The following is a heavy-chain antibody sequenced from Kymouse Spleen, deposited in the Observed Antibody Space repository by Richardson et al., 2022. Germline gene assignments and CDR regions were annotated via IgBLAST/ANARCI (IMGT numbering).Heavy chain of an antibody. Sequence: QVQLQESGPGLVKPSQTLSLTCTVSGGSISSGGYYWSWIRQHPGKGLEWIGYIYYSGSTYYNPSLKSRVTISVDTSKNQFSLKLSSVTAADTAVYYCARDYDILTGYSYYYYYYGMDVWGQGTTVTVSS. J-gene: IGHJ6*02. CDR3: ARDYDILTGYSYYYYYYGMDV. CDR2: IYYSGST. CDR1: GGSISSGGYY. D-gene: IGHD3-9*01. V-gene: IGHV4-31*03.